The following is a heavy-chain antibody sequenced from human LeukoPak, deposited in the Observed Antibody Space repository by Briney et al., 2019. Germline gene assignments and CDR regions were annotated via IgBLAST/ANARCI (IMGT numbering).Heavy chain of an antibody. CDR1: GFTFDDYG. D-gene: IGHD3-10*01. CDR3: ARGTRYYYGSGSFDY. J-gene: IGHJ4*02. V-gene: IGHV3-20*04. CDR2: INWNGGST. Sequence: GGSLRLSCAASGFTFDDYGMSWVRQAPGKGLEWVSGINWNGGSTGYADSVKGRFTISRDNAKNSLYLQMNSLRAEDTALYYCARGTRYYYGSGSFDYGGQGTLVTVSS.